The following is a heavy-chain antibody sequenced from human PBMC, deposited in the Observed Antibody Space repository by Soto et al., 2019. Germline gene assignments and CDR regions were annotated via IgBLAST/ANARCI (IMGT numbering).Heavy chain of an antibody. Sequence: PVGSMILSCAASGFTFSDYYMIWILQAPGKGLEWVSSITSSGSTTYYTDSVKGRFTISRDNAKNSLYLQMNSLRAEDTAVYYCARERYSHGPYYFDYWAPGTLVTVSS. CDR1: GFTFSDYY. V-gene: IGHV3-11*01. D-gene: IGHD5-18*01. CDR2: ITSSGSTT. CDR3: ARERYSHGPYYFDY. J-gene: IGHJ4*02.